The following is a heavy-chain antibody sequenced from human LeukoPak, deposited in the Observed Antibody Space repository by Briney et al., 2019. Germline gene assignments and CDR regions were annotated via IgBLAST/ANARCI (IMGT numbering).Heavy chain of an antibody. J-gene: IGHJ4*02. CDR3: VRGGSRGDY. CDR2: IKTDGSET. CDR1: GFTLCRFG. Sequence: GGSQTLPCALSGFTLCRFGMIWAPEAPGKGLEFVANIKTDGSETYYVDSVKGRFTISRDNAENSLYLQLNSLRVEDTALYYCVRGGSRGDYWGQGTLVIVSS. V-gene: IGHV3-7*01. D-gene: IGHD1-26*01.